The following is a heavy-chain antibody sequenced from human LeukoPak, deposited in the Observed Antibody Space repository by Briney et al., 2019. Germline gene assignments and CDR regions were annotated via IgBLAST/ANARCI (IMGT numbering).Heavy chain of an antibody. CDR2: IYPGDSDT. J-gene: IGHJ6*03. CDR1: GYSFTSYW. Sequence: GESPKISCKGSGYSFTSYWIGWVRQMPGKGLEWMGIIYPGDSDTRYSPSFQGQVTISADKSISTAYLQWSSLKASDTAMYYCARGRMVRGVSHYYYYMDVWGKGTTVTVSS. D-gene: IGHD3-10*01. V-gene: IGHV5-51*01. CDR3: ARGRMVRGVSHYYYYMDV.